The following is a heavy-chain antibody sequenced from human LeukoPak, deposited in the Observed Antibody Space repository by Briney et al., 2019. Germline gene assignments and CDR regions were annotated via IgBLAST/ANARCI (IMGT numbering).Heavy chain of an antibody. V-gene: IGHV3-53*01. CDR3: ARAGVATITLGY. J-gene: IGHJ4*02. CDR1: GFTVSNNY. CDR2: IYSGGST. Sequence: GGSLRLSCAASGFTVSNNYMSWVRQAPGKGLEWVSVIYSGGSTYYADSVKGRFTISRDNSKNTLYLQMNSLRAEDTAVYYCARAGVATITLGYWGQGTLVTVSS. D-gene: IGHD5-12*01.